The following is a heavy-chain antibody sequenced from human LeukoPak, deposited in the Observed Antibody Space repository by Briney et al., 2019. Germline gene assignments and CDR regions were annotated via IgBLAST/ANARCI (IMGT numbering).Heavy chain of an antibody. V-gene: IGHV4-34*01. D-gene: IGHD3-22*01. J-gene: IGHJ1*01. CDR1: GGSCSDYY. Sequence: KPSETLSLTCAVDGGSCSDYYLSWMRQPPGKGLEWIGEINHSGSTNYNPSLKSRVTISVDTSKNQFSLKLSSVTAADTAVYYCAYSSGYQQHWGQGTLVTVSS. CDR3: AYSSGYQQH. CDR2: INHSGST.